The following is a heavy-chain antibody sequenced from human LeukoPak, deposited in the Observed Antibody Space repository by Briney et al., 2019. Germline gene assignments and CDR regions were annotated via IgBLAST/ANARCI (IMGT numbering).Heavy chain of an antibody. D-gene: IGHD3-22*01. CDR2: ISYDGSNK. CDR3: ARACITMIVVVPDY. Sequence: PGRSLRLSCAASGFTFSSYAMHWVRQAPGKGLEWGAVISYDGSNKYYADSVKGRFTISRDNSKNTLYLQMNSLRAEDTAVYYCARACITMIVVVPDYWGQGTLVTVSS. CDR1: GFTFSSYA. V-gene: IGHV3-30*04. J-gene: IGHJ4*02.